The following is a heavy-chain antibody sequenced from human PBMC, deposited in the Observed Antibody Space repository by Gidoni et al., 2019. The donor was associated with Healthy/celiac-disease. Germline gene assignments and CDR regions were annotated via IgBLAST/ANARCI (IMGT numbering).Heavy chain of an antibody. CDR2: ISSSSSTI. CDR1: GFTFRSYS. D-gene: IGHD3-9*01. J-gene: IGHJ4*02. CDR3: ARDLLTYYDILTGYYNSLDY. Sequence: EVQLVESGGGLVQPGGSLRLSCAAPGFTFRSYSMNWVRQAPGKGLEWVSYISSSSSTIYYADSVKGRFTISRDNAKNSLYLQMNSLRAEDTAVYYCARDLLTYYDILTGYYNSLDYWGQGTLVTVSS. V-gene: IGHV3-48*01.